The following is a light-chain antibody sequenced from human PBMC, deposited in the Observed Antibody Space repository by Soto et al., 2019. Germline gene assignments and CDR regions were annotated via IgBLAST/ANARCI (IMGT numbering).Light chain of an antibody. CDR1: SSDDGTYNY. J-gene: IGLJ1*01. CDR2: EVS. CDR3: SSYTSSSTYV. Sequence: QSALTQPASVSGSPVRSMTVSCTGTSSDDGTYNYVSWYQLRPGKAPKLMVYEVSNRPAGVSNRFSGSKSGNTASLTISRPQAEDEADYQCSSYTSSSTYVFGTGTKVTVL. V-gene: IGLV2-14*01.